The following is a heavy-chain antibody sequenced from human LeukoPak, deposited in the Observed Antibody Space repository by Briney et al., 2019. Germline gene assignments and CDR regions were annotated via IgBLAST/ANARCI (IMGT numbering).Heavy chain of an antibody. J-gene: IGHJ5*02. CDR2: ISAYNGNT. CDR1: GYTFTSYG. Sequence: SVKVSCKASGYTFTSYGISWVRQAPGQGLEWMGWISAYNGNTNYAQKLQGRVTMTTDTSTSTDYMELRSLRSDDTAVYYCARDDFWSGYTLGGWFDPWGQGTLVTVSS. D-gene: IGHD3-3*01. CDR3: ARDDFWSGYTLGGWFDP. V-gene: IGHV1-18*01.